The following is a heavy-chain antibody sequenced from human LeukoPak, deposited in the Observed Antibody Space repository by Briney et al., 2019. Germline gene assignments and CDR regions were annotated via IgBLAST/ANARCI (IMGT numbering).Heavy chain of an antibody. CDR3: ASGRFGPDYYYYYMDV. CDR1: GGTFSSYA. V-gene: IGHV1-69*05. CDR2: ITPIFGTA. D-gene: IGHD3-10*01. Sequence: GASVKVSCKASGGTFSSYAISWVRQAPGQGLEWMGRITPIFGTANYAQKFQGRVTITTDESTSTAYMELSSLRSEDTAVYYCASGRFGPDYYYYYMDVWGKGTTVTVSS. J-gene: IGHJ6*03.